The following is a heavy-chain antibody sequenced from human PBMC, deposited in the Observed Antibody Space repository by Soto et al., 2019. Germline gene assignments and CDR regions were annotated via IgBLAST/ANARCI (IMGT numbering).Heavy chain of an antibody. V-gene: IGHV3-23*01. CDR1: GFTFSSYT. J-gene: IGHJ4*02. CDR2: ITISGGST. CDR3: AKAISGYNAPLDH. D-gene: IGHD1-20*01. Sequence: PGGSLRLSCVASGFTFSSYTMSWVRQAPGKGLECVSAITISGGSTYYADSVKGRFTISRDNSKNTLYVQMNSLRAEDTAVYYGAKAISGYNAPLDHWGQRTRVTVS.